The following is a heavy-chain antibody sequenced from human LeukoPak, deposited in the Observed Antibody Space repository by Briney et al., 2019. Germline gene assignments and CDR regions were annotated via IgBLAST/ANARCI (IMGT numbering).Heavy chain of an antibody. CDR1: GFTFSSYW. Sequence: GGSLRLSCAASGFTFSSYWMHWVRQAPGKGLVWVSRINSDGSSTSYADSVKGRFTISRDNAKNTLYLQMNSLRAEDTAVYYCAREAVGDYVLWFDPWGQGTLVTVSS. J-gene: IGHJ5*02. CDR3: AREAVGDYVLWFDP. CDR2: INSDGSST. D-gene: IGHD4-17*01. V-gene: IGHV3-74*01.